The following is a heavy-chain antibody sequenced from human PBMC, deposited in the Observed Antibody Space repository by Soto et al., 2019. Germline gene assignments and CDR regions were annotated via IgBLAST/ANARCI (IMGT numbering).Heavy chain of an antibody. V-gene: IGHV4-31*03. Sequence: QVQLQESGPGLVKPSQTLSLTCTVSGGSISSGGYYWSWIRQHPGKGLEWIGYIYYSGSTYYNPSLKSRVTISVDTSKNQFSLKLSSVTAADTAVYYCARRSERTTVTTYDWFDPWGQGTLVTVSS. CDR2: IYYSGST. D-gene: IGHD4-17*01. CDR3: ARRSERTTVTTYDWFDP. CDR1: GGSISSGGYY. J-gene: IGHJ5*02.